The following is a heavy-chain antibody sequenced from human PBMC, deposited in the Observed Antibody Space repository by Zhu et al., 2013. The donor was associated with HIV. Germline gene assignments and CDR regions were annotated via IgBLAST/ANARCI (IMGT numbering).Heavy chain of an antibody. J-gene: IGHJ4*02. CDR1: GYT. CDR2: ISPNNGGT. Sequence: QVQLVQSGAEVKKPGASVKVSCKTSGYTPGQGLEWMGWISPNNGGTNYKGKFYGRVTMTRDTSITTAYMELSRLTSDDTAVYYCARTQKFANYWSDYWGQGTLVTVSS. V-gene: IGHV1-2*02. CDR3: ARTQKFANYWSDY. D-gene: IGHD2-8*02.